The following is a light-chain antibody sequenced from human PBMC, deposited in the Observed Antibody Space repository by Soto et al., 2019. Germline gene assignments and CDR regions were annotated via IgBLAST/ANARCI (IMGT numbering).Light chain of an antibody. CDR3: QQYGGASSNA. Sequence: EIVLTQSPGTLSLSPGERATLSCRASQSVSTYYLAWYQQKPGQAPRLLIYGASSRATGIPDRFSGSGSGTDFTLTISRLEPEDFAVYFCQQYGGASSNAFGQGTKLEIK. V-gene: IGKV3-20*01. CDR2: GAS. CDR1: QSVSTYY. J-gene: IGKJ2*01.